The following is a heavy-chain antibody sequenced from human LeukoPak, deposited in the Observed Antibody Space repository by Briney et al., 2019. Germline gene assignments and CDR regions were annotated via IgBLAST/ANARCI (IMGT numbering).Heavy chain of an antibody. CDR1: GYTFSSYG. Sequence: ASVKVSCKASGYTFSSYGISWVRQAPGQGLEWMGWISGYNGNTNSAQKLQGRVSMTTDTSTSTAYVELRSLRSDDTAVYYCARGASSSWSNIDYWGQGTLVTVSS. J-gene: IGHJ4*02. CDR2: ISGYNGNT. CDR3: ARGASSSWSNIDY. V-gene: IGHV1-18*01. D-gene: IGHD6-13*01.